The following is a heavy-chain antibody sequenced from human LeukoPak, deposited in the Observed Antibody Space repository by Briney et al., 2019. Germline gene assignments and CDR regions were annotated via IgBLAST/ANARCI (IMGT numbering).Heavy chain of an antibody. D-gene: IGHD1-1*01. CDR2: IYSGGST. J-gene: IGHJ4*02. Sequence: PGGSLRLSCAASGFTVSSNYMSWVRQAPGKGLEWVSVIYSGGSTYYADSVKGRFTISRDNSKNTLYLQMNSLRAEDTAVYYCAKDHYWNYDDYWGQGTLVTVSS. V-gene: IGHV3-53*01. CDR3: AKDHYWNYDDY. CDR1: GFTVSSNY.